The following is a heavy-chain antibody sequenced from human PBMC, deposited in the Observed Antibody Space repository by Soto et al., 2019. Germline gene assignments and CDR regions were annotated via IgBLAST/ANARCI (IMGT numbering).Heavy chain of an antibody. CDR2: IAHDGSA. V-gene: IGHV3-74*01. D-gene: IGHD2-21*01. CDR3: ARDIPYNWFDA. Sequence: QLVESGGDLVQPGGSLRLSCAASGSTFGTFWMHWVRQAPGKGLVWVSRIAHDGSAVYADSVKGRFTTSRDNAKNTVYLQMNSLRDEDTAVYYCARDIPYNWFDAWGQGTLVTVSS. CDR1: GSTFGTFW. J-gene: IGHJ5*02.